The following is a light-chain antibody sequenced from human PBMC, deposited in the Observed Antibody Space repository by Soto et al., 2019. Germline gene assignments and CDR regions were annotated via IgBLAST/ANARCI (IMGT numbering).Light chain of an antibody. CDR3: QQSIDWQTLT. CDR2: DAS. Sequence: EIVLTQSPATLSLSPGETATLSCRASQSIITYLAWYQQKPGQAPRLVIFDASTRAPGIPARFTGSGSGTDFPITISPLDAEVFVVYYCQQSIDWQTLTFGGGTKVEIK. J-gene: IGKJ4*01. V-gene: IGKV3-11*01. CDR1: QSIITY.